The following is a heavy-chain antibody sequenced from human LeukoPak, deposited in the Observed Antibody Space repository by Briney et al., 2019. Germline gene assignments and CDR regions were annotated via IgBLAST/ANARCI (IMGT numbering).Heavy chain of an antibody. J-gene: IGHJ6*03. V-gene: IGHV7-4-1*02. CDR3: ARGGAYSSGWYFYYYYMDV. CDR1: GYTFTSYA. CDR2: INTNTGNP. Sequence: GASVKVSCKASGYTFTSYAMDWVRQAPGQGLEWMGWINTNTGNPTYAQGFTGRFVFSLDTSVSTAYLQISSLKAEDTAVYYCARGGAYSSGWYFYYYYMDVWGKGTTVTVSS. D-gene: IGHD6-19*01.